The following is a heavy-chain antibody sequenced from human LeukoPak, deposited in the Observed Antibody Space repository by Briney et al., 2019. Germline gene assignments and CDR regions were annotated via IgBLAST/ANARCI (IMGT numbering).Heavy chain of an antibody. CDR2: ISYDGSNK. Sequence: GGSLRLSCAASGFTSSSYGMHWGRQAPGKGLEWVAVISYDGSNKYYADSVKGRFTISRDNSKNTLYLQMNSLRAEDTAVYYCAKDRVELPGTNAPTDYWGQGTLVTVSS. CDR1: GFTSSSYG. CDR3: AKDRVELPGTNAPTDY. V-gene: IGHV3-30*18. D-gene: IGHD2-8*01. J-gene: IGHJ4*02.